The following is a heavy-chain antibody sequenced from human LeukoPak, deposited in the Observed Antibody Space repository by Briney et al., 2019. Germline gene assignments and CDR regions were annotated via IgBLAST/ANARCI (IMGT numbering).Heavy chain of an antibody. CDR1: GGSIRYYY. Sequence: SETLSLTCTVSGGSIRYYYWSWIRQSPGKGLEWIGYIYYNGSTNYNPSLKSRVTFSVDMSKNQFSLKMSSVTAADTAVYYCARKGGLFDYWGQGRLVTVSS. CDR3: ARKGGLFDY. D-gene: IGHD2-15*01. V-gene: IGHV4-59*01. J-gene: IGHJ4*02. CDR2: IYYNGST.